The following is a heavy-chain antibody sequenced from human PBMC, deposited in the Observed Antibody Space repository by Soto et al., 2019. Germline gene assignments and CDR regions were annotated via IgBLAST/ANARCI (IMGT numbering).Heavy chain of an antibody. CDR1: GYTFTGYF. J-gene: IGHJ6*02. Sequence: QVQLVQSGAEVRKPGASVKVSCKASGYTFTGYFMHWVRQAPGQGLEWMGWINSKSGGTNYAQKFQGRVTMTRDTSISTAYMELSRLRSDDTAVYYCARSSGSYSHYGMDVWGQGTTVTVSS. CDR3: ARSSGSYSHYGMDV. CDR2: INSKSGGT. D-gene: IGHD1-26*01. V-gene: IGHV1-2*02.